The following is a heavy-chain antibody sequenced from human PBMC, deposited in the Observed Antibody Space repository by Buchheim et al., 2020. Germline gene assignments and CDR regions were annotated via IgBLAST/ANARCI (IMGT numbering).Heavy chain of an antibody. CDR1: GYTFTSYY. CDR3: ASPRYYYGSGSSNHYYYGMDV. CDR2: INPSGGST. J-gene: IGHJ6*02. V-gene: IGHV1-46*03. Sequence: QVQLVQSGAEVKKPGASVKVSCKASGYTFTSYYMHWVRQAPGQGLEWMGIINPSGGSTSYAQKFQGRVTMTRDTSTGTVYMELSSLRSEDTAVYYCASPRYYYGSGSSNHYYYGMDVWGQGTT. D-gene: IGHD3-10*01.